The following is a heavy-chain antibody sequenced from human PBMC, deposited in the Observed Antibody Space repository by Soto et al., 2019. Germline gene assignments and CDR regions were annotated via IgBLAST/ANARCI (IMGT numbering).Heavy chain of an antibody. J-gene: IGHJ6*02. CDR1: GGSVSRESHY. D-gene: IGHD3-3*01. CDR3: ARDQYDFRSGSYYYAMEV. CDR2: ISYTGST. V-gene: IGHV4-61*01. Sequence: SQTLSLTCTVSGGSVSRESHYWSWIRQTPGKGLEWIGYISYTGSTNYNPSLKGRVTMSVDTSRDQVSLRLRSVTRAYTAVYYCARDQYDFRSGSYYYAMEVWGQRTKVTVS.